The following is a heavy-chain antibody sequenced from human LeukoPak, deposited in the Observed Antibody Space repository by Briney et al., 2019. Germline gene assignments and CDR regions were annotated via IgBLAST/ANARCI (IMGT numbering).Heavy chain of an antibody. CDR2: INPNSGGT. CDR3: AREAGARRGYYYGSGKYNWFDP. J-gene: IGHJ5*02. V-gene: IGHV1-2*02. CDR1: GYTFTNYY. Sequence: ASVKVSCKASGYTFTNYYVHWVRQAPGQGLEWMGWINPNSGGTNYAQKFQGRVTMTRDASISTAYMELSRLRSDDTAVYYCAREAGARRGYYYGSGKYNWFDPWGQGTLVTVSS. D-gene: IGHD3-10*01.